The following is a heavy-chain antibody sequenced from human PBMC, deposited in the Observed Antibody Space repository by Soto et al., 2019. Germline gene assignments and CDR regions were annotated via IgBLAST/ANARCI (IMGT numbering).Heavy chain of an antibody. J-gene: IGHJ6*02. CDR1: GFTVSNNF. V-gene: IGHV3-66*01. Sequence: PGGSLRLSCAASGFTVSNNFMTWVRQAPGRGLEWVSTINNAGSTFYADSVKGRFTISGDNSKNTLYLQMNSLRVEDTAMYYCVRENYFYGMDVWGQGTAVTVSS. CDR2: INNAGST. CDR3: VRENYFYGMDV.